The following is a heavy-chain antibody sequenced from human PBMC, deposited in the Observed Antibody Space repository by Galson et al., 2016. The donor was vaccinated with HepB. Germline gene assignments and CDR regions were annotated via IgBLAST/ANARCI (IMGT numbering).Heavy chain of an antibody. CDR1: GFTFSSYT. Sequence: SLRLSCAASGFTFSSYTMNWVRQAPGKGLEWVSSISSRSYIYYADSVKGRFTISRDNAKNSLYLQMNSLRAEDTAVDYCATGVGYCVSTNCYADYWGQGTLVTVSS. CDR2: ISSRSYI. J-gene: IGHJ4*02. CDR3: ATGVGYCVSTNCYADY. V-gene: IGHV3-21*01. D-gene: IGHD2-2*01.